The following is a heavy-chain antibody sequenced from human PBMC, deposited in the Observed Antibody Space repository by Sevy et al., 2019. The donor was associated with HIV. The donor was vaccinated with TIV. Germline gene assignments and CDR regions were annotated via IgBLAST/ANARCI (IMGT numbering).Heavy chain of an antibody. D-gene: IGHD3-10*01. CDR2: IVVGSGNT. Sequence: ASVKVSCKASGFTFTSSAVQWVRQARGQRLEWIGWIVVGSGNTNYAQKFQERVTITRDMSTSTAYMELSSLRSEDTAVYYCAAGFSAYGSGSYYNYYYGMDVWGQGTTVIVSS. V-gene: IGHV1-58*01. CDR3: AAGFSAYGSGSYYNYYYGMDV. CDR1: GFTFTSSA. J-gene: IGHJ6*02.